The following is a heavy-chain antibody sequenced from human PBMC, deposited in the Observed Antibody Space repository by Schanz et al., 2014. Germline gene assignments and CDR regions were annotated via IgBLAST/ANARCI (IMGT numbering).Heavy chain of an antibody. D-gene: IGHD2-21*01. CDR2: IIPVLNIA. Sequence: QLQLVQSGAEVKKPGSSVKVSCKLSGGTFSSYTISWMRQAPAQGLEWMGKIIPVLNIATYAQRFQGRVSITADTSTNTAYMELSSLTSEDTAVHYCARGRGCYDYWGQGTLVTVSS. J-gene: IGHJ4*02. CDR1: GGTFSSYT. CDR3: ARGRGCYDY. V-gene: IGHV1-69*02.